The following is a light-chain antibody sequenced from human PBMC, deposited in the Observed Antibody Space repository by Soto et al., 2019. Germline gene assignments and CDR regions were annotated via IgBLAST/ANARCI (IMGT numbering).Light chain of an antibody. CDR1: QSVSNNY. CDR2: GAS. J-gene: IGKJ1*01. V-gene: IGKV3-20*01. CDR3: QQYGSSGT. Sequence: EIVLTQSPGTLSLSPGERATLSCRAIQSVSNNYLAWYQQKPGQAPRPLIYGASNRATGIPDRFSGSGSGTDFTLTISRLEPEDFAVYYCQQYGSSGTFGQGTKVDIK.